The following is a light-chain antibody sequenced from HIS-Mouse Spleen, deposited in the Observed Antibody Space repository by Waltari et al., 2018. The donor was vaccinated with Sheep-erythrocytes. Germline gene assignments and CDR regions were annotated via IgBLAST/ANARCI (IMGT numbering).Light chain of an antibody. V-gene: IGKV2-28*01. Sequence: DIVMTQSQLSLPVTPGEPASISCRSSQSLLHSNGYNYLDWYLQKPGQSPQLLICLGSNRASGVPDRFSGSGSGTDFTLKISRVEAEDVGVYYCMQALQTTWTFGQGTKVEIK. CDR2: LGS. CDR1: QSLLHSNGYNY. J-gene: IGKJ1*01. CDR3: MQALQTTWT.